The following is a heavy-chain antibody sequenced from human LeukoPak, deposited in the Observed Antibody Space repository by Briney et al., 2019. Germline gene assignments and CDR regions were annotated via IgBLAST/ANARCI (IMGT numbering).Heavy chain of an antibody. D-gene: IGHD3-22*01. Sequence: SGPTLVNPTQTLTLTCTFSGFSLTTSGMRVSWIRQPPGKALEWLARIDWDDDKLYSTSLKTRLTISKDTSKNQVVLTMTNMAPVDTATYYCARNPDYYDSSGYYYVSFDYWGQGTLVTVSS. V-gene: IGHV2-70*04. CDR1: GFSLTTSGMR. J-gene: IGHJ4*02. CDR3: ARNPDYYDSSGYYYVSFDY. CDR2: IDWDDDK.